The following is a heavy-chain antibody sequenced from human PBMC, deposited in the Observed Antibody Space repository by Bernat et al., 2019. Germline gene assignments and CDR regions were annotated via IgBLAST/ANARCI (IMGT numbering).Heavy chain of an antibody. J-gene: IGHJ4*02. Sequence: QVQLQESGPGLVKPSQTLSLACTVSGGSISSGFNYWTWIRQRPSKGLEWIGYIYYSGSTDYNPSLKSRVTISVDTSKNQFSLRLSSVTAADTAVYFCTRDPNYGEPPDCWGQGTLVTVSS. V-gene: IGHV4-31*03. CDR1: GGSISSGFNY. D-gene: IGHD4-17*01. CDR3: TRDPNYGEPPDC. CDR2: IYYSGST.